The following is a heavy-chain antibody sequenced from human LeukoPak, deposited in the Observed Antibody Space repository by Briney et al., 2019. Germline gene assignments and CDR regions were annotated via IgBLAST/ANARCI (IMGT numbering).Heavy chain of an antibody. CDR1: GFTFSSYG. CDR2: ISGSGGST. D-gene: IGHD6-6*01. Sequence: AGGSLRLSCAASGFTFSSYGMSWVRQAPGKGLEWVSAISGSGGSTYYADSVKGRFTISRDNSKNTLYLQMNSLRAEDTAVYYCAKDRISPRPLGYFDLWGRGTLVTVSS. J-gene: IGHJ2*01. CDR3: AKDRISPRPLGYFDL. V-gene: IGHV3-23*01.